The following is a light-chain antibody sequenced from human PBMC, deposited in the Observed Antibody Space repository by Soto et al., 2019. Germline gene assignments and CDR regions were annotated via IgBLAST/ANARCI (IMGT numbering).Light chain of an antibody. CDR1: QRVNRL. J-gene: IGKJ2*01. CDR2: DAS. V-gene: IGKV1-5*01. CDR3: QQYNSYSQT. Sequence: DIQMTQSPSTLSAAVGDRVTISCRASQRVNRLLAWYQQKPGKAPKLLIYDASTLESGVPARFTGSGSGTEFNLPITDVQPDDFATFYCQQYNSYSQTFGQGTKLEIK.